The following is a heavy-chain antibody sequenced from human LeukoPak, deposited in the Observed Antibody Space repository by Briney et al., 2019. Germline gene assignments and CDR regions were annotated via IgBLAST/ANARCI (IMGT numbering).Heavy chain of an antibody. D-gene: IGHD2-15*01. Sequence: GSLRLSCVGSGFTFSYAWMSWVRQAPGKGLEWVGRIKSKSDGGTIDYAAPVKGRFTISRDDSRNTLYLQMNSLKTEDTAVYYCTTRRQDGWWGQGTLVTVS. CDR2: IKSKSDGGTI. CDR3: TTRRQDGW. V-gene: IGHV3-15*01. CDR1: GFTFSYAW. J-gene: IGHJ4*02.